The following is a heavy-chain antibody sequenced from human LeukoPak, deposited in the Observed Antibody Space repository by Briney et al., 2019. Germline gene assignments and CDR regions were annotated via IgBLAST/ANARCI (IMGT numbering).Heavy chain of an antibody. CDR1: GGSISSSSYY. D-gene: IGHD2-2*01. CDR2: IYYSGST. V-gene: IGHV4-39*01. Sequence: PSETLSLTCTVSGGSISSSSYYWGWIRQPPGKGLEWIGSIYYSGSTYYNPSLKSRVTISVDTSKNQFSLKLSSVTAADTAVYYCASFVVVSYYYMDVWGKGTTVTVSS. CDR3: ASFVVVSYYYMDV. J-gene: IGHJ6*03.